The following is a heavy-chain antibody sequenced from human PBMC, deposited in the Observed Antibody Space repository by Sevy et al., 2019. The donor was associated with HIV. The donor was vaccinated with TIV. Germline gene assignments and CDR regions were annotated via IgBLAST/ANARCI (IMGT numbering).Heavy chain of an antibody. CDR3: ARVAVEYCTNDCYHRFDH. CDR1: GFTFPIYS. Sequence: GGSLRLSCVASGFTFPIYSVLWVRQTPGKGLEWLTLISYDGNYKYYADSVKGRLPISRDNSNNILYLQMSSLRVEDTALYFCARVAVEYCTNDCYHRFDHWGLGTLVTVSS. V-gene: IGHV3-30*04. J-gene: IGHJ4*02. CDR2: ISYDGNYK. D-gene: IGHD2-8*01.